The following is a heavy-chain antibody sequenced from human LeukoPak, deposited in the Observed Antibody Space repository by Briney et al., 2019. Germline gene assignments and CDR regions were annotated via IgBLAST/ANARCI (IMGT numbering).Heavy chain of an antibody. V-gene: IGHV4-39*07. CDR2: IYYSGST. D-gene: IGHD5-18*01. CDR3: ARFVWGGYSSSPYYYYYMDV. J-gene: IGHJ6*03. CDR1: GGSISSSSYY. Sequence: PSETLSLTCTVSGGSISSSSYYWGWIRQPPGKGLEWIGSIYYSGSTYYNPSLKSRVTISVDTSKNQFSLKLSSVTAANTAVYYCARFVWGGYSSSPYYYYYMDVWGKGTTVTVSS.